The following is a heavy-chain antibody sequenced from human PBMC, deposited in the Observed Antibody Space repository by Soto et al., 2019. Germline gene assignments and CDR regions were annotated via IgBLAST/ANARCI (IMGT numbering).Heavy chain of an antibody. V-gene: IGHV3-23*01. D-gene: IGHD6-13*01. CDR1: GFTFSSYA. J-gene: IGHJ1*01. Sequence: GGSLRLSCAASGFTFSSYAMSWVRQAPGKGLEWVSAISGSGGSTYYADSVKGRFTISRDNSKNTLYLQMNSLRAEDTAVYYGAKDPRSDSSSWYYGYFQHWGQGTLVTVSS. CDR3: AKDPRSDSSSWYYGYFQH. CDR2: ISGSGGST.